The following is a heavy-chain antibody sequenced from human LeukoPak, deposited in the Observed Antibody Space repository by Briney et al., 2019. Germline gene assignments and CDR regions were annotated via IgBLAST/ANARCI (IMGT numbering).Heavy chain of an antibody. J-gene: IGHJ5*02. CDR1: GGSISSGSYY. CDR3: AREVPYYYDSSGYLT. D-gene: IGHD3-22*01. CDR2: IYTSGST. Sequence: SETLSLTCTVSGGSISSGSYYWSWIRQPAGKGLEWIGRIYTSGSTNYNPSLKSRVTISVDTSKNQFSLKLSSVTAADTAVYYCAREVPYYYDSSGYLTWGQRTLVTVSS. V-gene: IGHV4-61*02.